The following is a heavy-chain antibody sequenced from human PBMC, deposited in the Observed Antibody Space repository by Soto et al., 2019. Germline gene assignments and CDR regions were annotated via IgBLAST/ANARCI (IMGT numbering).Heavy chain of an antibody. V-gene: IGHV4-31*03. D-gene: IGHD3-22*01. J-gene: IGHJ4*02. CDR3: ASGSYYSDSSGLFPFFYY. Sequence: QVQLQESGPGLVKPSQTLSLTCTVSGGSISSGGYYWSWIRQHPGKGLEWIGYIYYSGSTYYNPSLKSRVTISVDTSKNQFSLKLSSVTAADTAVYYCASGSYYSDSSGLFPFFYYWGQGTLVTVSS. CDR1: GGSISSGGYY. CDR2: IYYSGST.